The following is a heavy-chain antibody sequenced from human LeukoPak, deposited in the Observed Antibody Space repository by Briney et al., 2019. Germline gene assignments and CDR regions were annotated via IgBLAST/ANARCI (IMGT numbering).Heavy chain of an antibody. V-gene: IGHV3-21*01. J-gene: IGHJ4*02. D-gene: IGHD6-13*01. CDR1: GVTFSSYS. CDR3: ARDSAAAGTRTFDY. CDR2: ISSSSTYI. Sequence: GSLRLSCATSGVTFSSYSMNWVRQAPGKGLEWVTSISSSSTYIYYADSVKGRFTISRDDAKNSLYLQMNGLRVEDTAVYYCARDSAAAGTRTFDYWGQGTLVTLSS.